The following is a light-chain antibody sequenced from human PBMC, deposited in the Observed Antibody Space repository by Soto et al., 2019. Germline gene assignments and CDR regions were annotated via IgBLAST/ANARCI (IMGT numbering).Light chain of an antibody. Sequence: DIKLTQSRSTLSASVGERVALTCMASQSISTYLAWNQQKPGKAPKLLIYKASSLESGVPSRFSGSGSGTEFTLTINSLQPEDIATYYCLQDHDDSWTFGQGTKVDI. CDR3: LQDHDDSWT. CDR1: QSISTY. CDR2: KAS. V-gene: IGKV1-5*03. J-gene: IGKJ1*01.